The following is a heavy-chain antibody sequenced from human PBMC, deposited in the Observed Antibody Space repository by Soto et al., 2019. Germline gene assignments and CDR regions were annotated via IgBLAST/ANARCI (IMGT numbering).Heavy chain of an antibody. J-gene: IGHJ6*02. CDR2: IIPIFGTA. D-gene: IGHD3-10*01. CDR1: GGTFSSYA. V-gene: IGHV1-69*13. CDR3: ARVGSPYYYGSGGMDV. Sequence: ASVKVSCKASGGTFSSYAISWVRQAPGQGLEWMGGIIPIFGTANYAQKFQGRVTITADESTSTAYMELSSLRSEDTAVYYCARVGSPYYYGSGGMDVWGQGTTVTVSS.